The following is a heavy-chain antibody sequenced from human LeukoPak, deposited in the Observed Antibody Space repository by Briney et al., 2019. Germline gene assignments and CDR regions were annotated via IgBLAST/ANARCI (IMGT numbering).Heavy chain of an antibody. CDR3: ARDHRSGSGSGTQANDY. Sequence: GGSLRLSCAASGFTPSYYSMNWVRQAPGEGLGWVSYISSSSKTIYYADSVKGRFTISRDNAKKSLDLQMNSLRDEDTAVYYCARDHRSGSGSGTQANDYWGQGTLVTVST. CDR1: GFTPSYYS. CDR2: ISSSSKTI. D-gene: IGHD3-10*01. V-gene: IGHV3-48*02. J-gene: IGHJ4*02.